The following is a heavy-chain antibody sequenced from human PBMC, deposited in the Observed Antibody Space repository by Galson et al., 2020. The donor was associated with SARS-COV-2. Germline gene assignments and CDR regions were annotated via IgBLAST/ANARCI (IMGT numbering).Heavy chain of an antibody. V-gene: IGHV4-59*13. J-gene: IGHJ5*02. Sequence: SETLSLTCTVSGGSISSYYWGWIRQPPGKGLEWLGYIYYSGSTNYNPSLKSRVTISVDTSKHQFSLKLSSVTAADTAVYYCARDESSGWFNWFDPWGQGTLVTVSS. D-gene: IGHD6-19*01. CDR2: IYYSGST. CDR3: ARDESSGWFNWFDP. CDR1: GGSISSYY.